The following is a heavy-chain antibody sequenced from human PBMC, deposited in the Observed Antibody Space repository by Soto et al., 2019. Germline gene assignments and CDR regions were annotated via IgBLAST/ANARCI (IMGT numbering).Heavy chain of an antibody. CDR1: GFTFSSYG. CDR2: ISYDGSNK. Sequence: QVQLVESGGGGVQPGRSLRLSWAASGFTFSSYGMHWVRQAPGKGLEWVEVISYDGSNKYYADSVKGRFTISRDNSKNTLYLQMNSLRAEDTAVYYCAKDRCYDILTGYPDYWGQGTLVTVSS. J-gene: IGHJ4*02. V-gene: IGHV3-30*18. D-gene: IGHD3-9*01. CDR3: AKDRCYDILTGYPDY.